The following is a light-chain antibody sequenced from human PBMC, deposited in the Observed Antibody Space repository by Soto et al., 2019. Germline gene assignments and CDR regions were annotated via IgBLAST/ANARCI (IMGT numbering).Light chain of an antibody. CDR3: CSCAGTYGLF. CDR1: NSDVGGYNY. J-gene: IGLJ2*01. V-gene: IGLV2-11*01. Sequence: QSALTQPRSVSGSPGQSVTISCTGTNSDVGGYNYVSWYQHHPGKAPKLIIYDVSQRPSGVPDHFSGSKSGNTASLTISGLQAEDEADYYCCSCAGTYGLFFGGGTKVIVL. CDR2: DVS.